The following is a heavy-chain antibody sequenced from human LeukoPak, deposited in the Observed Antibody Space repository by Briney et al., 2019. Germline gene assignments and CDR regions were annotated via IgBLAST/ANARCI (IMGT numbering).Heavy chain of an antibody. V-gene: IGHV4-59*01. J-gene: IGHJ4*02. Sequence: KPSETLSLTCTVSGGSISNYYWSWIRQPPGKGLEWIGHIYYSGSTDYNPSLKRRVTMSVDTSKSQFSLQLTSVTAADTAVYYCASRKLGNDYWGQGTLVTVSS. D-gene: IGHD7-27*01. CDR3: ASRKLGNDY. CDR1: GGSISNYY. CDR2: IYYSGST.